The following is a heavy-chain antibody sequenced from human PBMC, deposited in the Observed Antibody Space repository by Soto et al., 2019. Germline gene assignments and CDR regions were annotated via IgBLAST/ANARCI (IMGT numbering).Heavy chain of an antibody. CDR1: GGSISSYY. D-gene: IGHD3-3*01. Sequence: ETLSLTCAVSGGSISSYYWSWIRQPPGKGLEWVGFAYYTGTTSYNPSLKSRVTISVDKSRNQFSLKLSSVTAADTAVYYCARGPNYDFWSGYFRGWGQGTLVTVSS. CDR3: ARGPNYDFWSGYFRG. CDR2: AYYTGTT. V-gene: IGHV4-59*13. J-gene: IGHJ4*02.